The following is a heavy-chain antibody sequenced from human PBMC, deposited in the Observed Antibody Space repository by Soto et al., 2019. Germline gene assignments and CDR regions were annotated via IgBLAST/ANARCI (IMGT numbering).Heavy chain of an antibody. J-gene: IGHJ4*02. CDR2: INAGNGNT. CDR3: ARGITLPNPLDY. D-gene: IGHD1-20*01. CDR1: GYTFTSYA. Sequence: GASVKVSCKASGYTFTSYAMHWVRQAPGQRLEWMGWINAGNGNTKYSQRFQGRVTITRDTSASTAYMELSSLRSEDTAVYYCARGITLPNPLDYWGQGTLVTVSS. V-gene: IGHV1-3*01.